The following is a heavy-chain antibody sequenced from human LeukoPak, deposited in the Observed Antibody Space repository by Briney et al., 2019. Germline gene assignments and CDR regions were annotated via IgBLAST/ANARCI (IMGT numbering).Heavy chain of an antibody. Sequence: GGSLRLSCVVSGFIFRDYAMSWVRQAPGEGLERVAGISDNGGGPYYADSLKGRFTISRDNSKNILYLQMNSLRAEDTAVYYCAKEIGRLGVPLYDYWGRGTLVTASS. J-gene: IGHJ4*02. CDR1: GFIFRDYA. V-gene: IGHV3-23*01. CDR3: AKEIGRLGVPLYDY. CDR2: ISDNGGGP. D-gene: IGHD3/OR15-3a*01.